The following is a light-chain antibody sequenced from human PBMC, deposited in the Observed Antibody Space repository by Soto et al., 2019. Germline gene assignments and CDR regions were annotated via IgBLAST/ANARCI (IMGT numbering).Light chain of an antibody. CDR1: SSDVGGYNY. V-gene: IGLV2-8*01. CDR2: EVL. J-gene: IGLJ1*01. CDR3: SSFAGSNFYV. Sequence: QSALTQPPSASGSPGQSVTISCTGTSSDVGGYNYVSWYQQYPGKAPKLLIYEVLKRPSGVPDRFSASKSGTTASLTVFGLQAEDEADYYCSSFAGSNFYVFGTGTKVTVL.